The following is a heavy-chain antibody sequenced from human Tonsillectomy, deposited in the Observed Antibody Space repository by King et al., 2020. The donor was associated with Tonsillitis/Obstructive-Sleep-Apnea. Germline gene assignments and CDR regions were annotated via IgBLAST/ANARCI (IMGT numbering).Heavy chain of an antibody. J-gene: IGHJ1*01. Sequence: QLVQSGAEVKKSGASVKVSCKASGYTFTSYDITWVRQAPGQGLEWMGWSRPNNGDTNYAQKLQGRVTMTSDTSTSTAYMELRSLRSDDTAVYYCARDYYDSSGYYHGYFQHWGQGTLVTVSS. V-gene: IGHV1-18*01. CDR2: SRPNNGDT. D-gene: IGHD3-22*01. CDR3: ARDYYDSSGYYHGYFQH. CDR1: GYTFTSYD.